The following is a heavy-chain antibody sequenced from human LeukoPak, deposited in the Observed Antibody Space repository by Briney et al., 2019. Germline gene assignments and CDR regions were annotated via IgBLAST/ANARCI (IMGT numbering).Heavy chain of an antibody. CDR3: AKRPENSGYGMDV. D-gene: IGHD1-26*01. Sequence: SETLSLTCAVSGGSISSGTYSWSWIRQPPGKGLEWIGYIYPSGSTYHNPSLDSRVTISIDRSKNQFSLRLGSVTAADTAVYYCAKRPENSGYGMDVWGQGTTVTVSS. CDR1: GGSISSGTYS. V-gene: IGHV4-30-2*01. J-gene: IGHJ6*02. CDR2: IYPSGST.